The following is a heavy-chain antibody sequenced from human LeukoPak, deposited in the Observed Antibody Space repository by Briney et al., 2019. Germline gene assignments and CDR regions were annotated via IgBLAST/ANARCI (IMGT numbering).Heavy chain of an antibody. D-gene: IGHD2-15*01. Sequence: PSETLSLTCSVLGGSISHYYWSWVRQPPGKEPEWIGYIYSSGTTDSKPALKSRVTISVDTSKNQFSLKLSTVTAAGTAVYYCVRHESGWRGAFDIWGQGTMVTVSS. CDR1: GGSISHYY. CDR2: IYSSGTT. CDR3: VRHESGWRGAFDI. J-gene: IGHJ3*02. V-gene: IGHV4-59*08.